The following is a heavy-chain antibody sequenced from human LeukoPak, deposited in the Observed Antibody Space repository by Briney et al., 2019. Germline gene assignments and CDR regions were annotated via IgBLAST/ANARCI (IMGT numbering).Heavy chain of an antibody. D-gene: IGHD4-17*01. Sequence: ASVKVSCKASGYTFTGYYMHWVRQAPGQGLEWMGWISAYNGNTNYAQKLQGRVTMTTDTSTSTAYMELRSLRSDDTAVYYCARADYGDYHLNWFDPWGQGTLVTVSS. CDR1: GYTFTGYY. CDR2: ISAYNGNT. CDR3: ARADYGDYHLNWFDP. J-gene: IGHJ5*02. V-gene: IGHV1-18*04.